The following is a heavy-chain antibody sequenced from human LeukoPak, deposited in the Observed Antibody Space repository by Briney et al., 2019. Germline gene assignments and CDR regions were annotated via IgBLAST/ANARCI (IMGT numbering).Heavy chain of an antibody. CDR1: GFTFSTYG. CDR2: IWYDGNNE. J-gene: IGHJ4*02. CDR3: ASSLGGEYYFDY. V-gene: IGHV3-33*01. D-gene: IGHD3-16*01. Sequence: GGSLRLSCAVSGFTFSTYGMHWVRQAPGKGLEWVAVIWYDGNNEYYGDSVKGRFTISRDNSQNSLYLQMNSLRAEDTAVYYCASSLGGEYYFDYWGQGTLVTVSS.